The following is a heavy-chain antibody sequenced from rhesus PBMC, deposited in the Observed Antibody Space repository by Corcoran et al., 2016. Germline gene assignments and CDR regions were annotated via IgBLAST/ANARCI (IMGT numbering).Heavy chain of an antibody. D-gene: IGHD3-16*01. CDR2: IYWDDDK. Sequence: QVTLKESGPALVKPTQTLTLTCTFSGFSLSTSGMGVGWIRQPPGKTLDWLAHIYWDDDKRYNKHLKSRLTMSKDTSKNQGVLTMTNMDSVDTATDYCVRRRDYSADACDFWGQGLRVTVSS. J-gene: IGHJ3*01. V-gene: IGHV2-1*01. CDR3: VRRRDYSADACDF. CDR1: GFSLSTSGMG.